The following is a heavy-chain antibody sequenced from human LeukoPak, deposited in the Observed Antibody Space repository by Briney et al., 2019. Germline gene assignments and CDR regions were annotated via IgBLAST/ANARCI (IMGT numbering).Heavy chain of an antibody. V-gene: IGHV3-30-3*01. Sequence: PGGSLRLSCAASGFTFSSYAMHWVRQAPGKGLEWVAVISYDGSNKYYADSVKGRFTISRDNSKNTLYLQMNSLRAEDTAVYYCARDPTGHSSSWYHDDYWGQGTLVTVSS. CDR3: ARDPTGHSSSWYHDDY. CDR2: ISYDGSNK. J-gene: IGHJ4*02. CDR1: GFTFSSYA. D-gene: IGHD6-13*01.